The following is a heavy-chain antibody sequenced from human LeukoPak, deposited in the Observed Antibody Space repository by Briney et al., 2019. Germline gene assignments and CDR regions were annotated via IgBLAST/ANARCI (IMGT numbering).Heavy chain of an antibody. CDR1: GFTFSTYG. Sequence: GGSLRLSCAASGFTFSTYGMSWVRQAPGKGLEWVSEISGSGAGTHYTDSVKGRFTISRDNSKNTLYLQMNSLRAEDTAVYYCAKGGCVRWDYFDYWGQGTLVTVSS. D-gene: IGHD4-23*01. J-gene: IGHJ4*02. CDR3: AKGGCVRWDYFDY. V-gene: IGHV3-23*01. CDR2: ISGSGAGT.